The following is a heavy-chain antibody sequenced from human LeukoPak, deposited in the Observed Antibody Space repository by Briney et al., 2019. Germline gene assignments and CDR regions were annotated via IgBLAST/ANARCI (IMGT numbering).Heavy chain of an antibody. CDR3: ARDYSRKYTTDY. CDR1: GFTFSSYG. D-gene: IGHD4-11*01. CDR2: IWYDGSNK. V-gene: IGHV3-33*01. Sequence: GRSLRLSCAASGFTFSSYGMHWVRQAPGKGLEWVAVIWYDGSNKYYADSVKGRFTISRDNSKNTLYLQMNSLRADDTAVYYCARDYSRKYTTDYWGQGNLVTVSS. J-gene: IGHJ4*02.